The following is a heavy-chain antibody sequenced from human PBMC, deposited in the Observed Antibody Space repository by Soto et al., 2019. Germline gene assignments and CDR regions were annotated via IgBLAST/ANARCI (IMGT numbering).Heavy chain of an antibody. CDR3: AREFWSGPFDY. Sequence: PSETLSLTCTVSGGSISSSSYYWGWIRQPPGKGLEWIGSIYYSGSTYYNPSLKSRVTISVDTSKNQFSLKLSSVTAADTAVYYCAREFWSGPFDYWGQGTLVTVSS. CDR1: GGSISSSSYY. V-gene: IGHV4-39*02. J-gene: IGHJ4*02. CDR2: IYYSGST. D-gene: IGHD3-3*01.